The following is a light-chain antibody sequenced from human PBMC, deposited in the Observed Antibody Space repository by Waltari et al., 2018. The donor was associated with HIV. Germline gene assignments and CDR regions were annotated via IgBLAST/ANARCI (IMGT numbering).Light chain of an antibody. J-gene: IGLJ2*01. V-gene: IGLV2-8*01. CDR2: DVT. CDR3: SSYADSDTPVV. Sequence: QSALAQPPSASGSAGQSVTISCTGTSSDVGAYNYVSWYQQHPGKSPKLIIYDVTKRPSGVPDRFSGSKSGNTASLTVSVLQGEDEADYYCSSYADSDTPVVFGGGTKLTVL. CDR1: SSDVGAYNY.